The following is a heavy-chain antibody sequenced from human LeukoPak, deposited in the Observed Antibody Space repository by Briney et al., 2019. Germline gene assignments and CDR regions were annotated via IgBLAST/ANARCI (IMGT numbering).Heavy chain of an antibody. Sequence: GGSLRLSCAASGFTFSSYSMNWVRQAPGKGLEWVSSISSSSSYMYYADSVKGRFTISRDNAKNSLYLQMNSLRAEDTAVYYCARDKGPAYFDYWGQGTLVTVSS. CDR3: ARDKGPAYFDY. CDR2: ISSSSSYM. CDR1: GFTFSSYS. V-gene: IGHV3-21*01. J-gene: IGHJ4*02.